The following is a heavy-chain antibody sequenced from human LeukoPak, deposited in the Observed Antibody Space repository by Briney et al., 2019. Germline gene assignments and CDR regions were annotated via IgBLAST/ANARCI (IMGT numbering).Heavy chain of an antibody. Sequence: ASVKVSCKASGYTFTGYYMHWVRQAPGQGLEWMGWINPNSGGTNYAQKFQGRVTMTRDTSISTAYMELSRLRSDDTAVYYCARVGGGNFYYYGMDVWGQGTTVTVSS. CDR2: INPNSGGT. D-gene: IGHD4-23*01. CDR1: GYTFTGYY. CDR3: ARVGGGNFYYYGMDV. J-gene: IGHJ6*02. V-gene: IGHV1-2*02.